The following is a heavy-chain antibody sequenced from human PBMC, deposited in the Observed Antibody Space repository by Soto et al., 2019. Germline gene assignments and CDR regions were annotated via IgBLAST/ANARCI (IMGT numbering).Heavy chain of an antibody. J-gene: IGHJ6*02. D-gene: IGHD3-9*01. CDR2: IYHSGST. CDR3: ARDQGAYYDILTGYPPDYYYYYGMDV. Sequence: TLSLTCAVSGYSISSGYYWGWIRQPPGKGREWIVSIYHSGSTYYNPSLKIRGTISVDTSKNQFSLKLSSVTAADTAVYYCARDQGAYYDILTGYPPDYYYYYGMDVWGQGTTVTVSS. CDR1: GYSISSGYY. V-gene: IGHV4-38-2*02.